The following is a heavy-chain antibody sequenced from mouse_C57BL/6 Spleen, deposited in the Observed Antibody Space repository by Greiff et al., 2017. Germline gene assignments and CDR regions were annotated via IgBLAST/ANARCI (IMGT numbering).Heavy chain of an antibody. D-gene: IGHD1-1*01. CDR2: INPNNGGT. J-gene: IGHJ4*01. CDR1: GYTFTDYN. V-gene: IGHV1-18*01. Sequence: VQLKESGPELVKPGASVKIPCKASGYTFTDYNLDWVKQSHGKSLEWIGDINPNNGGTIYNQKFKGKATLTVDKSSSTAYMERRSLTSEDTAVYYCASGYYGSRAMDYWGQGTSVTVSS. CDR3: ASGYYGSRAMDY.